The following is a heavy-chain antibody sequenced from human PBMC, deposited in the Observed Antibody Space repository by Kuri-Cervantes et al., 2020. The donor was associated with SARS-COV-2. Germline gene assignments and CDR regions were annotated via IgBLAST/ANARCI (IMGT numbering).Heavy chain of an antibody. CDR3: AREGHYDFWSGYYEGYWFDP. J-gene: IGHJ5*02. Sequence: SETLSLTCTVSGYSISSGYYWGWIRQPPGKGLEWIGSIYYSGSTYYNPSLKSRVTISVDTSKNQFSLKLSSVTAADTAVYYCAREGHYDFWSGYYEGYWFDPWGQGTLVTVSS. CDR1: GYSISSGYY. CDR2: IYYSGST. V-gene: IGHV4-38-2*02. D-gene: IGHD3-3*01.